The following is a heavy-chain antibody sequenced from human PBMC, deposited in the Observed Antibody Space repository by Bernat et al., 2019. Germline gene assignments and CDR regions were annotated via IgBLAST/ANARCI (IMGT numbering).Heavy chain of an antibody. D-gene: IGHD2-2*01. CDR3: ARDSDTRGHSSSLDL. V-gene: IGHV3-33*05. CDR1: KFTFSSYG. J-gene: IGHJ3*01. Sequence: VQLVESGGGVVQPGRSLRLSCEASKFTFSSYGMHWVRQAPGKGLEWVTAIQYDGSKQYYTDSVKGRFTISRDDSKNTVYLQMNSLRAEDTAIYFCARDSDTRGHSSSLDLWGQGTMVSVYS. CDR2: IQYDGSKQ.